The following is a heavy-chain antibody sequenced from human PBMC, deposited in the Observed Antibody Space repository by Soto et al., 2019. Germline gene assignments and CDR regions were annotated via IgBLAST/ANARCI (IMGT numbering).Heavy chain of an antibody. D-gene: IGHD2-8*01. Sequence: LSFASSGFIFRNHGMTWVRQAPGRALEWVATINANAIDTHYSDSVKGRFTISRDNSRSTLDLQMKSLRAEDTAIYYCVSWVSAHFDFWGPGTLVTVSS. CDR1: GFIFRNHG. J-gene: IGHJ4*02. CDR3: VSWVSAHFDF. CDR2: INANAIDT. V-gene: IGHV3-23*01.